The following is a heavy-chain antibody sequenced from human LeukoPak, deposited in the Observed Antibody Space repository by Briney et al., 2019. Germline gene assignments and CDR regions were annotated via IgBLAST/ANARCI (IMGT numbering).Heavy chain of an antibody. CDR2: IYYSGST. Sequence: PSETLSLTCTVSGGSISSSSYYWGWIRQPPGKGLEWIGSIYYSGSTYYNPSLKSRVTISADTSKNQFSLKLSSVTAADTAVYYCARTIKKGRFLRDTYYFDYWGQGTLVTVSS. CDR1: GGSISSSSYY. V-gene: IGHV4-39*07. J-gene: IGHJ4*02. D-gene: IGHD5-18*01. CDR3: ARTIKKGRFLRDTYYFDY.